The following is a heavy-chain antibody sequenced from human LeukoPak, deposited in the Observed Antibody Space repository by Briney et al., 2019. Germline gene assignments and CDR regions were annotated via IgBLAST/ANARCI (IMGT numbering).Heavy chain of an antibody. CDR1: GYSFTSYW. CDR2: IYPGDSDT. J-gene: IGHJ3*02. V-gene: IGHV5-51*01. CDR3: ARPHYYGSGSLGAFDI. Sequence: GESLKISCKGSGYSFTSYWIGWVRQMPGKGLEWMGIIYPGDSDTRYSPSFQGQVTISADKSISTAYLQWSSLKASDTAMYYCARPHYYGSGSLGAFDIWGQGTMVTVSS. D-gene: IGHD3-10*01.